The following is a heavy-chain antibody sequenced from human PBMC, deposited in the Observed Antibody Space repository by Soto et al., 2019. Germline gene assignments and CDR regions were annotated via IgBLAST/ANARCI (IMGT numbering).Heavy chain of an antibody. CDR2: ISSSSSYI. Sequence: PGGSLRLSCAASGFTFSSYSMNWVRQAPGKGLEWVSSISSSSSYIYYADSVKGRFTISRDNAKNSLYLQMNSLRAEDTAVYYCASALYGELPRGYYYYGMDVWGQGTTVTVSS. CDR3: ASALYGELPRGYYYYGMDV. V-gene: IGHV3-21*01. CDR1: GFTFSSYS. J-gene: IGHJ6*02. D-gene: IGHD3-10*01.